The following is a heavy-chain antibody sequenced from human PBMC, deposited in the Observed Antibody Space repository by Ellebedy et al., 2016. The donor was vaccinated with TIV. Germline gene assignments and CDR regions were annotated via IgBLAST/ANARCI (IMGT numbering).Heavy chain of an antibody. CDR3: AGGSALAWELAAS. CDR2: IKQSVTT. J-gene: IGHJ5*02. D-gene: IGHD1-7*01. V-gene: IGHV4-4*02. CDR1: GVSVSINKW. Sequence: SETLSLXXAVSGVSVSINKWWSWVRQPPGKGLEWIGDIKQSVTTNYNPSLKSRVTISVDTSKNQFSLRLNSVTATDTAVYFCAGGSALAWELAASWGRGTLVTVSS.